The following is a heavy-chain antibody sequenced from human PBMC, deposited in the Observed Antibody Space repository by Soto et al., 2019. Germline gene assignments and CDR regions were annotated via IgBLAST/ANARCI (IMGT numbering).Heavy chain of an antibody. Sequence: SEALSLTCTVSGDSIISSDFYWGWVRQPPGKGLEWIGSIFYLGSSYYNPSLKSRVTMSVDTSKNQFSLRLRSVTAADTALYFCARHSLALRKNNWFDPWGQGIMVTVSS. CDR2: IFYLGSS. CDR1: GDSIISSDFY. D-gene: IGHD3-3*02. J-gene: IGHJ5*02. CDR3: ARHSLALRKNNWFDP. V-gene: IGHV4-39*01.